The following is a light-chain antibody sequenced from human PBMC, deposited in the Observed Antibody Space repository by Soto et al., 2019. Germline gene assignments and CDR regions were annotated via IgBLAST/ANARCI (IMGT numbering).Light chain of an antibody. CDR2: DVS. CDR1: SSDVGAYNY. CDR3: CSYAGSYSWV. J-gene: IGLJ3*02. V-gene: IGLV2-11*01. Sequence: QSDLTQPRSVSGSPGQSVTISCTGTSSDVGAYNYVSWYQHHPGKALKVMIYDVSERPSGVPDRFSGSKSDNKASLTISGLQAEDEADYYCCSYAGSYSWVFGGGTKLTVL.